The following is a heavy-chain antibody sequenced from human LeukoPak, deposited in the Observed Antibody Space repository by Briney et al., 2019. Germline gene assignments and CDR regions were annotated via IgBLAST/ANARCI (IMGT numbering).Heavy chain of an antibody. CDR2: NT. Sequence: NTFYNPSLKSRVTTSVDTSKNQFSLKLSSVTAADTAVYYCARDRGSIVGTINVYYYGMDVWGQGTTVTVSS. CDR3: ARDRGSIVGTINVYYYGMDV. V-gene: IGHV4-31*02. D-gene: IGHD1-26*01. J-gene: IGHJ6*02.